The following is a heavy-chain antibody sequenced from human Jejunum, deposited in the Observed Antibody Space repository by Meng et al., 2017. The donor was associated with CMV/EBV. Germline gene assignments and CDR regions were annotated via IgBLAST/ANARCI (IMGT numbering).Heavy chain of an antibody. J-gene: IGHJ4*02. D-gene: IGHD3-22*01. Sequence: QVHLQESGPGLVRPSETLFLTCTVSGDSISNYFWSWIRQPAGKKLEWIGRISPSGNTNYIPSLKGRVTMSLDTSNNQIFLNLTSVTAADTALYYCARGESRGYYYFDYWGQGILVTVSS. V-gene: IGHV4-4*07. CDR1: GDSISNYF. CDR2: ISPSGNT. CDR3: ARGESRGYYYFDY.